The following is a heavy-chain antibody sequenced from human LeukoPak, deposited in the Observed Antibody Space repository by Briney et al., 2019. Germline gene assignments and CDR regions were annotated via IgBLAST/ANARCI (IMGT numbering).Heavy chain of an antibody. D-gene: IGHD1-7*01. CDR2: IYYSGST. CDR3: ARGFRNSFSDF. Sequence: SETLSLTCTVSGGSISSSSYYWGWIRQPPGKGLEWIGSIYYSGSTYYNPSLKSRVTISVDMSKSQFSLRLTSVTTADTAVYYCARGFRNSFSDFWGQGTLVIVSS. CDR1: GGSISSSSYY. J-gene: IGHJ4*02. V-gene: IGHV4-39*07.